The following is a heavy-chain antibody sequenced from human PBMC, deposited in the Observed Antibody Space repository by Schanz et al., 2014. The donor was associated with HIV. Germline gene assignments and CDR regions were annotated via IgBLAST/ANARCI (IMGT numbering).Heavy chain of an antibody. D-gene: IGHD2-15*01. J-gene: IGHJ4*02. V-gene: IGHV1-2*02. CDR2: IKPNSGDT. Sequence: QVPLVQSGAEVKKPGASVTVSCKASGYTFTDYSIHWVRQAPGQGLEWMGYIKPNSGDTYYARKFKGRATMTRDTSITSASLELSRLRSDDTAVYFCTRNQYQLLPFDFWGQGTLVTVSS. CDR1: GYTFTDYS. CDR3: TRNQYQLLPFDF.